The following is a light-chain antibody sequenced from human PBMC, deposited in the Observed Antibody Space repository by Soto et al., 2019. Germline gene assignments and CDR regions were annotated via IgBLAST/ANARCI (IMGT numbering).Light chain of an antibody. CDR2: DAS. V-gene: IGKV3-11*01. CDR3: QQRSNWTLT. Sequence: EIVLTQSPATLSLSPGERATLSCRASQSVSSYLAWYQQKPGQAPRLLIYDASNTATGIPARFSSSGSGTDFTLTISSLEPEDFAVYYCQQRSNWTLTIGGGTKVEIK. CDR1: QSVSSY. J-gene: IGKJ4*01.